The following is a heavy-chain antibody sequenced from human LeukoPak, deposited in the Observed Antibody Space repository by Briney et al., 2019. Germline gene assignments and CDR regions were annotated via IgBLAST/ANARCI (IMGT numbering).Heavy chain of an antibody. D-gene: IGHD2-15*01. CDR3: ARDLSTYYCIDY. Sequence: GGSLRLSCATSGFTFNTFAMHWVRQAPGKGLEWVAFISYDGSIKYYADSVKGRFTISRDNSKNTLYLLMNSLRTEDTAVYYCARDLSTYYCIDYWGQGNLVTVSS. V-gene: IGHV3-30-3*01. CDR1: GFTFNTFA. CDR2: ISYDGSIK. J-gene: IGHJ4*02.